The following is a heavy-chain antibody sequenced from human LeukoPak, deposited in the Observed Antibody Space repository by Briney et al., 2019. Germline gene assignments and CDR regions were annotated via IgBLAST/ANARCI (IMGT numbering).Heavy chain of an antibody. Sequence: GASVTVSCKASGYTFTSYGISWVRQAPGQGLEWVGWISAYHGNTNYAQKFQGRVTMTTDTSTSTAYMELRSLRSDDTAVYYCARGAPRDWNYITYYMDVWGKGTTVTVSS. CDR3: ARGAPRDWNYITYYMDV. J-gene: IGHJ6*03. CDR2: ISAYHGNT. CDR1: GYTFTSYG. V-gene: IGHV1-18*01. D-gene: IGHD1-7*01.